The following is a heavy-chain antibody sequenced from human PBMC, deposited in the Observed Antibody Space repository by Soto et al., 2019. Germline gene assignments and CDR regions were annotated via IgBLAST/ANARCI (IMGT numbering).Heavy chain of an antibody. CDR1: GFTFSSYA. CDR2: ISGSGGST. CDR3: AKDRGAVAGPLYDY. V-gene: IGHV3-23*01. D-gene: IGHD6-19*01. Sequence: GGSLRLSCAASGFTFSSYAMSWVRQAPGKGLEWVSAISGSGGSTYYADSVKGRFTISRDNSKNTLYLQMNSLGAEDTAVYYCAKDRGAVAGPLYDYWGQGTLVTVSS. J-gene: IGHJ4*02.